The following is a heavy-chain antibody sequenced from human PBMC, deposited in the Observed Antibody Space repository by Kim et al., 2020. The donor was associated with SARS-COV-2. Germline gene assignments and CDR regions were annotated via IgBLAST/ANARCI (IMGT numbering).Heavy chain of an antibody. CDR1: KFTFGSYP. CDR2: ISGSGAKT. V-gene: IGHV3-23*01. Sequence: GGSLRLTCEATKFTFGSYPMTWVRQAPGKGLEWVSTISGSGAKTYYRDSLKGRFIISRDNSKNTLFLHMNSLRGKDTAVYYFAKEARGHYTALDYWGQGTPVTVSS. D-gene: IGHD4-17*01. J-gene: IGHJ4*02. CDR3: AKEARGHYTALDY.